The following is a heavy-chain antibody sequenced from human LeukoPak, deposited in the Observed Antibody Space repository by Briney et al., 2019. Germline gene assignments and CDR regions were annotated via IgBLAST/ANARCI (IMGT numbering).Heavy chain of an antibody. D-gene: IGHD5-24*01. V-gene: IGHV5-51*01. CDR2: INPADSDT. CDR1: GYSFSSYW. Sequence: LGESLKISCKASGYSFSSYWIAWVRQIPGKGLEWMGIINPADSDTRYSLSIQGQVTISVDRSISTAYLQWSSLKASDTAIYYCARGEGGYNYAFWGQGTLVSVSS. J-gene: IGHJ4*02. CDR3: ARGEGGYNYAF.